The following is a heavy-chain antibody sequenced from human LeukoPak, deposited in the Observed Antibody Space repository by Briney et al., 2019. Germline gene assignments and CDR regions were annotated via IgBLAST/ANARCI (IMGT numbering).Heavy chain of an antibody. Sequence: GGSLRLSCAASGFTFSSYWMSWVRQAPGKGLEWVANIKQDGSEKYYVDSVKGRFTISRDNAKNSLYLQMNSLRAEDTAVYYCARDIRGPVGAAPWMFYFDYGGQGTLVTVSS. V-gene: IGHV3-7*01. CDR1: GFTFSSYW. CDR3: ARDIRGPVGAAPWMFYFDY. D-gene: IGHD1-26*01. CDR2: IKQDGSEK. J-gene: IGHJ4*02.